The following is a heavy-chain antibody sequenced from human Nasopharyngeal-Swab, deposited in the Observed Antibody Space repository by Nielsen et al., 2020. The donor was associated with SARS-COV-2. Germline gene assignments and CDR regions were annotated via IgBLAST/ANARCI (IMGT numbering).Heavy chain of an antibody. V-gene: IGHV4-34*01. CDR1: GGSFSGYY. Sequence: ESLKISCAVYGGSFSGYYWSWIRQPPGKGLEWIGEINHSGSTNYNPSLKSRVTISVDTSKNQFSLKLSSVTAADTAVYYCARSLLRFLEWTNFDCWGQGTLVTVSS. J-gene: IGHJ4*02. CDR3: ARSLLRFLEWTNFDC. CDR2: INHSGST. D-gene: IGHD3-3*01.